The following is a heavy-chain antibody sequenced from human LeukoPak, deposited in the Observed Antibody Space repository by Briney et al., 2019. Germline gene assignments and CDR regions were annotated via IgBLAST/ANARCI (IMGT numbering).Heavy chain of an antibody. Sequence: PSETLSLTCTVSGGSISSGDYYWSWIRQPPGKGLEWIGYIYYSGSTNYNPSLKSRVTISVDTSKNQFSLKLSSVTAADTAVYYCARDGSSSPEDYYYYYMDVWGKGTTVTVSS. CDR3: ARDGSSSPEDYYYYYMDV. CDR1: GGSISSGDYY. D-gene: IGHD6-6*01. CDR2: IYYSGST. J-gene: IGHJ6*03. V-gene: IGHV4-61*08.